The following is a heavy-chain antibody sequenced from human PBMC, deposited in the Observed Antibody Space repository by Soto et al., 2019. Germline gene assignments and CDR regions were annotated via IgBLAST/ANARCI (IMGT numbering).Heavy chain of an antibody. CDR3: PREVIGMAYVPVY. CDR1: GGSISSGDYY. Sequence: QVQLQESGPGLVKPSQTLSLTCTVSGGSISSGDYYWSWIRQPPGKGLEWIGYIYYSGSTYYNPSLKSRVNISVDASKNQCSLKLSSVTAADTAVYYCPREVIGMAYVPVYWGQGTLVTVSS. J-gene: IGHJ4*02. V-gene: IGHV4-30-4*01. CDR2: IYYSGST. D-gene: IGHD3-10*01.